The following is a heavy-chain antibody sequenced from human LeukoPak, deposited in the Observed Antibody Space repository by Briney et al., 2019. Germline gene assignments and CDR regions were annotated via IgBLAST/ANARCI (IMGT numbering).Heavy chain of an antibody. J-gene: IGHJ4*02. Sequence: NPGASLQTSSDCAGSFCTSYWIGFGRPLPGEGEELRGINYPGDSNTRYSPSFQGQVPISADKSISTAYLQWSSLKASDTAMYYCARACRDGYRGFDYWGQGTLVTVSS. CDR2: NYPGDSNT. V-gene: IGHV5-51*01. CDR3: ARACRDGYRGFDY. CDR1: GSFCTSYW. D-gene: IGHD5-24*01.